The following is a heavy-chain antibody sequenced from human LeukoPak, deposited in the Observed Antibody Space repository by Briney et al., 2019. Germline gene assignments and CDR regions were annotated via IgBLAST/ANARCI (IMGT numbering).Heavy chain of an antibody. CDR3: ARASGNTVTTPNWFDP. V-gene: IGHV1-2*07. J-gene: IGHJ5*02. D-gene: IGHD4-17*01. CDR1: GYTFTDYY. CDR2: INPNSGST. Sequence: ASVKVSCKASGYTFTDYYLHWARQAPGQGLNWMGWINPNSGSTNYAHKFQGRVTMTRDTSISTAYLELSGLRSDDTAVYYCARASGNTVTTPNWFDPWGQGTLVTVSS.